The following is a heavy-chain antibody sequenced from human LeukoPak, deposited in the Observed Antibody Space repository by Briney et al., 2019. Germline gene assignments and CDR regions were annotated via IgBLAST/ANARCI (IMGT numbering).Heavy chain of an antibody. V-gene: IGHV3-7*04. D-gene: IGHD3-3*01. Sequence: GGTLTLFRPASGLSFHNSWIPWVRQAPRTGLDPAADITHHGSKNLYVNAVRGPFTISSDNAKMSLFLQMNSLRAEDTAVYYCARDNGVVHGVYYMDVWGKGTTVTVS. J-gene: IGHJ6*03. CDR2: ITHHGSKN. CDR1: GLSFHNSW. CDR3: ARDNGVVHGVYYMDV.